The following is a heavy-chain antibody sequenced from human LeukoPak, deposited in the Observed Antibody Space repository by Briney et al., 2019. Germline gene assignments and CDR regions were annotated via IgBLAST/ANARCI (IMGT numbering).Heavy chain of an antibody. CDR1: GFTFSSYW. CDR2: INSDGSST. V-gene: IGHV3-74*01. D-gene: IGHD6-19*01. CDR3: ARVRSSGWSYFDY. J-gene: IGHJ4*02. Sequence: GGSLRLSCAASGFTFSSYWMHWVHQAPGKGLVWVSRINSDGSSTTYADSVKGRFTISRDNAKNTLYLQMNSLRAEDTAVYYCARVRSSGWSYFDYWGQGTLVTVSS.